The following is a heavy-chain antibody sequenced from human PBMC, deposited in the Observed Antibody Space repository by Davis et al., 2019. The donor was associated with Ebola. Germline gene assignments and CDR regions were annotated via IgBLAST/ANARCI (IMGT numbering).Heavy chain of an antibody. D-gene: IGHD6-25*01. CDR3: ARTAAGDAFDI. Sequence: GSLRLSCAVYGGSFSGYYWSWIRPPPGKGLEWIGEINHSGSTNYNPSLKSRVTISVATSKTQFSLKLSSVTAADTAVYYCARTAAGDAFDIWGQGTMVTVSS. CDR2: INHSGST. V-gene: IGHV4-34*01. J-gene: IGHJ3*02. CDR1: GGSFSGYY.